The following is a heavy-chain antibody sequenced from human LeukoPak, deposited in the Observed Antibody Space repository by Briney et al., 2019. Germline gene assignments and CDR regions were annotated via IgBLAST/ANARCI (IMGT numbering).Heavy chain of an antibody. CDR3: AAGRASSGWYFWHAY. D-gene: IGHD6-19*01. CDR2: ISSSSSYI. Sequence: GGSLRLSCAASGFTFSSYEMNWVRQAPGKGLEWVSSISSSSSYIYYADSVKGRFTISRDNAKNSLYLQMNSLRAEDTAVYYCAAGRASSGWYFWHAYWGQGTLVTVSS. J-gene: IGHJ4*02. CDR1: GFTFSSYE. V-gene: IGHV3-21*01.